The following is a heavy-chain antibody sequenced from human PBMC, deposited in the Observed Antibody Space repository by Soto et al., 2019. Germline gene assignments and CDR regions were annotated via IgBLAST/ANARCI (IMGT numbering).Heavy chain of an antibody. Sequence: EVQLVETGGGLIQPGGSLRLSCAASGFTVSSNYMSWVRQAPGKGLEWVSVIYSGGSTYYADSVKGRFTISRDNAKNRRYVEMDGLRAEDTAVYDCARDRSGYDYGGTDYYGMDVWGRGTTVIVAS. CDR2: IYSGGST. D-gene: IGHD5-12*01. CDR1: GFTVSSNY. V-gene: IGHV3-53*02. J-gene: IGHJ6*02. CDR3: ARDRSGYDYGGTDYYGMDV.